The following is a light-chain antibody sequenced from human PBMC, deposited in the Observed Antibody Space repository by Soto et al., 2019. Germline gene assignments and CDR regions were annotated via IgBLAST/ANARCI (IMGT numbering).Light chain of an antibody. J-gene: IGKJ1*01. CDR3: QQYNNYWT. CDR2: DAS. Sequence: DIQMTQSPSTLSASVGDRVTITCRASQSISSWLAWYQQKPGKAPKLLIYDASSLESGVPSRFRGSGSGTEFTLSISSLQPDDFATYYCQQYNNYWTFGQGTKVDI. CDR1: QSISSW. V-gene: IGKV1-5*01.